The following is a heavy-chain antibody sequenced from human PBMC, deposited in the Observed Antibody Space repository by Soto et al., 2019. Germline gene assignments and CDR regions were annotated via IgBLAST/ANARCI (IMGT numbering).Heavy chain of an antibody. CDR2: IYYSGST. V-gene: IGHV4-31*03. Sequence: SETLSLTCTVSGGSISSGGYYWSWVRQHPXKGLEWIGYIYYSGSTYYNPSLKSRVTISVDTSKNQFSLKLSSVTAADTAVYYCARNVVPAAIGYNWFDPWGQGTLGTVFS. CDR3: ARNVVPAAIGYNWFDP. J-gene: IGHJ5*02. CDR1: GGSISSGGYY. D-gene: IGHD2-2*01.